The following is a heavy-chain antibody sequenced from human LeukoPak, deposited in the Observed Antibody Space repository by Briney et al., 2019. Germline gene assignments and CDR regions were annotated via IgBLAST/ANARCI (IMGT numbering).Heavy chain of an antibody. D-gene: IGHD3-10*01. Sequence: ASVKVSCKASGYTFTNYAMNWVRQAPGQGLEWMGWINTNTGNPTYAQGFTGRFVFSLDTSVSTAYLQISSLKAEDTAVYYCASDLITMVRGVIIRNPTGAFDIWGQGTMVTVSS. V-gene: IGHV7-4-1*02. CDR2: INTNTGNP. CDR1: GYTFTNYA. CDR3: ASDLITMVRGVIIRNPTGAFDI. J-gene: IGHJ3*02.